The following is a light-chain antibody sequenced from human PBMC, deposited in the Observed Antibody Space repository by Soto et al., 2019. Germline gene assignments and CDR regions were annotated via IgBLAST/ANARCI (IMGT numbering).Light chain of an antibody. CDR3: QHYGISPPIT. CDR1: QRVSSSY. J-gene: IGKJ5*01. Sequence: PGERATLSCRASQRVSSSYLAWYQQKPGQAPRLLIYGASSRATGIPDRFSGSGSGTDFTLTIRRLEPEDFAVYYCQHYGISPPITFGQGTRLEIK. V-gene: IGKV3-20*01. CDR2: GAS.